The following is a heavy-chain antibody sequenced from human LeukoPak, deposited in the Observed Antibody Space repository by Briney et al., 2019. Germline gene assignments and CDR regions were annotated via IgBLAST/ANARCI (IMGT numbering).Heavy chain of an antibody. CDR3: AKDIFRSIAEDYYSGMDV. CDR1: GFTFDDYA. J-gene: IGHJ6*02. Sequence: GGSLRLSCAASGFTFDDYAMPWVRQAPGKGLEWVSLISGDGGSTYYADSVKGRFTISRDNSKNSLYLQMNSLRTEDTALYYCAKDIFRSIAEDYYSGMDVWGQGTTVTVSS. D-gene: IGHD6-6*01. V-gene: IGHV3-43*02. CDR2: ISGDGGST.